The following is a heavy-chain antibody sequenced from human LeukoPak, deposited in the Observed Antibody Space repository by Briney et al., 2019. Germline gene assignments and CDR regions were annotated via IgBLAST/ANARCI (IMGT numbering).Heavy chain of an antibody. CDR2: IIPILGIA. CDR3: ARDAKEQGRDYYYYGMDV. J-gene: IGHJ6*02. Sequence: SVKVSYKASGGTFSSYAISRVRQAPGQGLEWMGGIIPILGIANYAQKFQGRVTSTADKSTSTAYMELSSLRSEDTAVYYCARDAKEQGRDYYYYGMDVWGQGTTVTVSS. CDR1: GGTFSSYA. D-gene: IGHD6-19*01. V-gene: IGHV1-69*10.